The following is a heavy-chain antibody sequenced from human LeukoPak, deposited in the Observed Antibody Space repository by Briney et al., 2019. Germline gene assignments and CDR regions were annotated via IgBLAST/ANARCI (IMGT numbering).Heavy chain of an antibody. CDR2: IRYDGSNK. J-gene: IGHJ6*03. CDR3: AKGLVVVPLASPSWYYYCYMDV. V-gene: IGHV3-30*02. D-gene: IGHD2-2*01. CDR1: GFTFSNSG. Sequence: GGSLRLSCAASGFTFSNSGMHWVRQAPGKGLEWVAFIRYDGSNKYYADSVKGRFTISRDNSKNTLYLQMNSLRGGDTAVYYCAKGLVVVPLASPSWYYYCYMDVWGKGTTVTVSS.